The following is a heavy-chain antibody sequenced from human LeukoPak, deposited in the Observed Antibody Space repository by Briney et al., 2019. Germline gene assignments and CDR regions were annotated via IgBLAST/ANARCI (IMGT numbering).Heavy chain of an antibody. V-gene: IGHV3-33*01. CDR1: GFTFSSYG. D-gene: IGHD2-2*01. CDR3: ARGQHIGYCSSTSCYYYFDY. Sequence: GGSLRLSCAASGFTFSSYGMHWVRQAPGKGLEWMAVMWYDGSNKYYADSVKGRFTISRDNSKNTLYLQMNSLRAEDTAVYYCARGQHIGYCSSTSCYYYFDYWGQGTLVTVSS. CDR2: MWYDGSNK. J-gene: IGHJ4*02.